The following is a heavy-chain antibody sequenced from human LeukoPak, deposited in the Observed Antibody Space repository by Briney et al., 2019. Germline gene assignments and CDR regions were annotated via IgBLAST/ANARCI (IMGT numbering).Heavy chain of an antibody. CDR1: GVTLSSYA. D-gene: IGHD2-15*01. CDR3: AKQLGYCSDGSCYFPY. CDR2: ISNNGGYT. Sequence: PGGSLRLSCAASGVTLSSYAMSWVRQDPGKGLEWVSAISNNGGYTYYADSVQGRFTISRDNSKSTLCLQMNSLRAEDTAVYYCAKQLGYCSDGSCYFPYWGQGTLVTVSS. V-gene: IGHV3-23*01. J-gene: IGHJ4*02.